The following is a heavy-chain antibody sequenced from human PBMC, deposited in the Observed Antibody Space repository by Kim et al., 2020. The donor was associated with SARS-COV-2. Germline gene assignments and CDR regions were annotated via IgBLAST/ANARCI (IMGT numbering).Heavy chain of an antibody. CDR3: ARDRYCSSTSCYGYRDY. J-gene: IGHJ4*02. V-gene: IGHV1-18*04. CDR2: ISAYNGNT. D-gene: IGHD2-2*01. CDR1: GYTFTSYG. Sequence: ASVKVSCKASGYTFTSYGISWVRQAPGQGLEWMGWISAYNGNTNYAQKLQGRVTMTTDTSTSTAYMELRSLRSDDTAVYYCARDRYCSSTSCYGYRDYWGQGTLVTVSS.